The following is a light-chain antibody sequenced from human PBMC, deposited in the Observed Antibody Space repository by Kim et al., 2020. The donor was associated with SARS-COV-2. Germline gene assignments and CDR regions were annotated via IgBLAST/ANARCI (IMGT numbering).Light chain of an antibody. CDR1: SVDVNAFNY. Sequence: GQSTTIAGTGPSVDVNAFNYVSWFQQPPGRAPTLLIYDVSERPSGISNRFSGSTSGYTASLTISGLQAEDEADYYCSSYTTANTRLFGAGTKVTVL. J-gene: IGLJ1*01. V-gene: IGLV2-14*03. CDR2: DVS. CDR3: SSYTTANTRL.